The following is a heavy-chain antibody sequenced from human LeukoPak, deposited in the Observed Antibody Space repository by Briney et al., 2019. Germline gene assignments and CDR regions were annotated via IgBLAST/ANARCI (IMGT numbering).Heavy chain of an antibody. V-gene: IGHV4-59*12. CDR3: ARGRFMTGYYKSYYYYGMDV. D-gene: IGHD3-9*01. J-gene: IGHJ6*02. CDR1: GGSISSYY. CDR2: IFYSGIT. Sequence: NPSETLSLTCTVSGGSISSYYWSWIRQPPGKGLEWIGYIFYSGITNYNPSLKSRVTISVDTSKNQFSLKLSSVTAADTAVYYCARGRFMTGYYKSYYYYGMDVWGQGTTVTVSS.